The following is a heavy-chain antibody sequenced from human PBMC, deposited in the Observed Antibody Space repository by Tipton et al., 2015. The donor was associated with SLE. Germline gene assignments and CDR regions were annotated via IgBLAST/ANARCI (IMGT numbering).Heavy chain of an antibody. CDR1: GGSMSSYY. V-gene: IGHV4-4*07. CDR3: ARGSDGEYVRYFDV. J-gene: IGHJ2*01. Sequence: TLSLTCTVSGGSMSSYYWSWIRQPAGKGLEWIGRINTSGTTKYNPSLESRVTMSIDTSNNQFSMKLTSVTAADTAIYYCARGSDGEYVRYFDVWGPGTLVTVSS. D-gene: IGHD4-17*01. CDR2: INTSGTT.